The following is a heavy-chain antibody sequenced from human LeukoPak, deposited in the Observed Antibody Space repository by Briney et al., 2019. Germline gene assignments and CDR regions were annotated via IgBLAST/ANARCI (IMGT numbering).Heavy chain of an antibody. J-gene: IGHJ4*02. CDR3: ARDMYYYDSSGYYYSVGFDY. CDR1: GFTFSNYA. D-gene: IGHD3-22*01. V-gene: IGHV3-21*01. Sequence: GGSLRLSCAASGFTFSNYAMHWVRQAPGKGLEWVSSISSSSSYIYYADSVKGRFTISRDNAKNSLYLQMNSLRAEDMAVYYCARDMYYYDSSGYYYSVGFDYWGQGTLVTVSS. CDR2: ISSSSSYI.